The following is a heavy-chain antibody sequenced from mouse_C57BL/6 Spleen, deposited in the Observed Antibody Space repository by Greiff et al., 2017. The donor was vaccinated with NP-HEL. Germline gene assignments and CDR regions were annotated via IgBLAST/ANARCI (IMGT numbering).Heavy chain of an antibody. V-gene: IGHV1-80*01. CDR1: GYAFSSYW. D-gene: IGHD1-1*01. CDR2: IYPGDGDA. Sequence: VQLQQSGAELVKPGASVKISCKASGYAFSSYWMNWVKQRPGKGLEWIGQIYPGDGDANYNGKFKGKATLTADKSSSTAYMQLSSLTSEDSAVYFCARRYYYGSSYGVFYAMDYWGQGTSVTVSS. CDR3: ARRYYYGSSYGVFYAMDY. J-gene: IGHJ4*01.